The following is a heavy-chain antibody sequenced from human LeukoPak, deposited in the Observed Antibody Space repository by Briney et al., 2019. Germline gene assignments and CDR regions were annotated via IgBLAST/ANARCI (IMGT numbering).Heavy chain of an antibody. Sequence: GGSLRLSCAASGFTFSSYAMSWVRRAPGKGLEGVSAISGSGGSTYYADSVKGRFTISRDNSKNTLYLQMNSLRAEDTAVYYCAKSEAVAGIADYWGRGTLVTVSS. CDR2: ISGSGGST. CDR1: GFTFSSYA. CDR3: AKSEAVAGIADY. D-gene: IGHD6-19*01. V-gene: IGHV3-23*01. J-gene: IGHJ4*02.